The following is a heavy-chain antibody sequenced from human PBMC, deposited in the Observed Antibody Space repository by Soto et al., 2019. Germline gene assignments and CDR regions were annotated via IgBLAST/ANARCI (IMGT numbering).Heavy chain of an antibody. J-gene: IGHJ5*02. D-gene: IGHD3-22*01. V-gene: IGHV3-23*01. CDR1: GFTFSSYA. CDR3: AKDVHTTILVATAS. CDR2: ISDDGGRT. Sequence: EVQLLESGGGLVQPGGSLRLSCAASGFTFSSYAMTWVRQAPGKGLEWVSGISDDGGRTYYADSVKGRFTISRDNSKNTLFLQMNSLRADDMAFYFCAKDVHTTILVATASWGQGTLVSVSS.